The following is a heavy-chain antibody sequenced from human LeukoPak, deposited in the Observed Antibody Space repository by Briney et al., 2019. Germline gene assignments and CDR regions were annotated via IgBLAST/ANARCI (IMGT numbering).Heavy chain of an antibody. CDR1: GITFSNYW. D-gene: IGHD2-15*01. CDR2: INPDGSEK. CDR3: ATEPGIGYAFDI. V-gene: IGHV3-7*01. J-gene: IGHJ3*02. Sequence: GGSLRLSCAASGITFSNYWMSWVRQAPGKGLEWVANINPDGSEKNYAHSVKGRFTISRDNAKNSLSLQMNSLRAEDTAVYYCATEPGIGYAFDIWGQGRMVTVSS.